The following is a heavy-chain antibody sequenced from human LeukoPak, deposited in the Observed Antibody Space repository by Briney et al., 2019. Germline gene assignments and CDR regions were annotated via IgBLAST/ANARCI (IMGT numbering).Heavy chain of an antibody. CDR1: SGSFSAYY. Sequence: PSETLSLTCAVYSGSFSAYYCIWIRQPPGQGLEWIGEINHSGSTNYNPCLKSRVTISVDTSKNQFSLKLSIVTSADPAVYNCARGPGSLQTHFYSRGQGTLVTVSS. J-gene: IGHJ4*02. CDR3: ARGPGSLQTHFYS. CDR2: INHSGST. V-gene: IGHV4-34*01. D-gene: IGHD5-24*01.